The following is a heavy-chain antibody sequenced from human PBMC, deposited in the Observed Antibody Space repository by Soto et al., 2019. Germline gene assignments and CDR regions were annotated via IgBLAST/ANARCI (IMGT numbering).Heavy chain of an antibody. CDR2: ISYDGSNK. Sequence: QVQLVESGGGVVQPGRSLRLSCAASGFTFSSYAMHWVRQAPGKGLEWVAVISYDGSNKYYADSVKGRFTISRDNSKNTLYLQMNSLRAEDTAVYYCARGGITMIVVAPNSFDYWGQGTLVTVSS. CDR1: GFTFSSYA. V-gene: IGHV3-30-3*01. D-gene: IGHD3-22*01. J-gene: IGHJ4*02. CDR3: ARGGITMIVVAPNSFDY.